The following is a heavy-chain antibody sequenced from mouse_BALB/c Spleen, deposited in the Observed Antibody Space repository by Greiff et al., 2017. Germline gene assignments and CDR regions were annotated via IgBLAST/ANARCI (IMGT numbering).Heavy chain of an antibody. CDR3: ARSKEVVDY. Sequence: VKLMESGPELVKPGASVRISCKASGYTFTSYYIHWVKQRPGQGLEWIGWIYPGNVNTKYNEKFKGKATLTADKSSSTAYMQLSSLTSEDSAVYFCARSKEVVDYWGQGTTLTVSS. CDR2: IYPGNVNT. J-gene: IGHJ2*01. CDR1: GYTFTSYY. V-gene: IGHV1S56*01.